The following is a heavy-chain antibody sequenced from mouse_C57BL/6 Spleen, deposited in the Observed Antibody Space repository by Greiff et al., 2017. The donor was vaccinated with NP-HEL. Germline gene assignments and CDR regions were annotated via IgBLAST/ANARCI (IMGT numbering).Heavy chain of an antibody. J-gene: IGHJ1*03. CDR1: GFTFSDFY. D-gene: IGHD2-1*01. V-gene: IGHV7-1*01. Sequence: EVKVVESGGGLVQSGRSLRLSCATSGFTFSDFYMEWVRQAPGKGLEWIAASRNKANDYTTEYSASVKGRFIVSRDTSQSILYLQMNALRAEDTAIYYCARAVTSYWYFDVWGTGTTVTVSS. CDR3: ARAVTSYWYFDV. CDR2: SRNKANDYTT.